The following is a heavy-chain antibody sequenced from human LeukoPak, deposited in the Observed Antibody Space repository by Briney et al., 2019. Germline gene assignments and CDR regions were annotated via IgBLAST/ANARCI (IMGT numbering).Heavy chain of an antibody. Sequence: GGSLRLSCAASGFSFSDYYMTWIRQAPGKGLEVVSYISSSSITMSYADPVKGRFTISRDNAENSLYLQMTSLRAEDTAVYFCARLYSSSWYYFDYWGQGTLVTVSS. CDR1: GFSFSDYY. CDR2: ISSSSITM. J-gene: IGHJ4*02. CDR3: ARLYSSSWYYFDY. D-gene: IGHD6-13*01. V-gene: IGHV3-11*01.